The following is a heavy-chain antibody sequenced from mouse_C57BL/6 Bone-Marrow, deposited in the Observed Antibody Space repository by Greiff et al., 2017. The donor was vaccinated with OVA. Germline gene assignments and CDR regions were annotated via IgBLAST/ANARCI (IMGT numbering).Heavy chain of an antibody. CDR3: ARWLGGFAWFAY. CDR1: GYTFTSYW. D-gene: IGHD4-1*01. Sequence: QVQLQQPGAELVKPGASVKMSCKASGYTFTSYWITWVKQRPGQGLEWIGDISPGSGSTNYNEKFKSKATLTVDTSSSTAYMQLSSLTSEDSAVYYCARWLGGFAWFAYWGQGTLVTVSA. CDR2: ISPGSGST. J-gene: IGHJ3*01. V-gene: IGHV1-55*01.